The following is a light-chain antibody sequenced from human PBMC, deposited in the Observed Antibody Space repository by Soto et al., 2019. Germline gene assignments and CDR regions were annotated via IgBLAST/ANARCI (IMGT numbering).Light chain of an antibody. V-gene: IGKV3-15*01. CDR3: QQYNRWPLT. CDR2: DAS. Sequence: EVGMTQSPATLSVSPGERVSLSCRASQNIHDKLAWYQQKPGQTPRLLIYDASTRATGISGSFSGSGSGTEFTLTISSLQSEDFAVYYCQQYNRWPLTFGGGTKVDI. CDR1: QNIHDK. J-gene: IGKJ4*01.